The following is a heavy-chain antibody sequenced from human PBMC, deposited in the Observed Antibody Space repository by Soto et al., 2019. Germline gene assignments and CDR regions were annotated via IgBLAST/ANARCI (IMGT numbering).Heavy chain of an antibody. Sequence: QVQLVQSGAEVKKPGSSVKVSCKASGGTFSSYAISWVRQAPGQGLEWMGGIIPIFGTANYALKFQGRVTITADESTSTAYMELSSLRSEDTAVYYCARGIYYYDSSGPGAFDIWGQGTMVTVSS. CDR1: GGTFSSYA. CDR2: IIPIFGTA. D-gene: IGHD3-22*01. J-gene: IGHJ3*02. V-gene: IGHV1-69*01. CDR3: ARGIYYYDSSGPGAFDI.